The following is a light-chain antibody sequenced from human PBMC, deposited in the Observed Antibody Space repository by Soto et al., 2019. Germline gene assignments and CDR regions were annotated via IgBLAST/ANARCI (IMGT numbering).Light chain of an antibody. V-gene: IGKV3-11*01. CDR1: QSVGSD. CDR3: QQRANWPT. CDR2: DAS. J-gene: IGKJ5*01. Sequence: VVLTQSPAALSLSPGERATLSCRASQSVGSDLAWYQQKPGQAPRLLIYDASNRATCIPARFSGSGSGTDFTLTISGLEPEDFTVYYCQQRANWPTFCQGTRLEIK.